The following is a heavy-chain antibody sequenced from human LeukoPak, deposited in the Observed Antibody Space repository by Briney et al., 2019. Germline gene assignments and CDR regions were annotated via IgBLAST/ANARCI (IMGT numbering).Heavy chain of an antibody. CDR2: ISAYNGNT. V-gene: IGHV1-18*04. Sequence: ASVKVSCKASGYTFTSYGISWVRQAPGQGLEWMGWISAYNGNTNYAQKLQGRVTMTTDTSTSTAYMELRSLRSDDTAVYYCARGPRVGYSSGWYLYDYWGQGTLVTVSS. D-gene: IGHD6-19*01. CDR1: GYTFTSYG. J-gene: IGHJ4*02. CDR3: ARGPRVGYSSGWYLYDY.